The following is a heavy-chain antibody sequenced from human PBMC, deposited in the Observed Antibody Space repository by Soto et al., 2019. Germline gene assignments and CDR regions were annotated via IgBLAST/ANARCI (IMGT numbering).Heavy chain of an antibody. CDR2: IHHSGST. V-gene: IGHV4-4*02. J-gene: IGHJ4*02. D-gene: IGHD2-21*01. CDR1: GGSISSINW. Sequence: PSETLSLTCAVSGGSISSINWWSWVRQPPGKGLEWIGEIHHSGSTNYNPSLKSRVTMSVDTSKNQFSLKLTSVNTADTAIYYCTRGGDPYKTGHWGQGTLVTVSS. CDR3: TRGGDPYKTGH.